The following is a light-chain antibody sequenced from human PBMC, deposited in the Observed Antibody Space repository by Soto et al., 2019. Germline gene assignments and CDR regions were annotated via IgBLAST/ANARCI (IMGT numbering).Light chain of an antibody. CDR3: REYGRPPRGT. V-gene: IGKV3-20*01. CDR1: QSVTTTY. CDR2: GAS. Sequence: ESVLTQSPGTLSLSPGERATLSCRASQSVTTTYLDSFQQKPGQAPRLLIDGASSRATDIPDRFNGSGSGTAFPPPTPSRAPEVFAVYECREYGRPPRGTLGKGTRGNIK. J-gene: IGKJ1*01.